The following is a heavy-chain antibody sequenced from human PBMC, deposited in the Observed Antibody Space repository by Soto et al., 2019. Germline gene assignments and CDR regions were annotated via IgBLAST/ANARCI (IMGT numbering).Heavy chain of an antibody. D-gene: IGHD2-2*01. V-gene: IGHV3-23*01. CDR3: AKEVDDCSSTSCYGMGYFDY. CDR2: ISGSVGST. CDR1: GFTFSSYA. Sequence: GGSLRLSCAASGFTFSSYAMSWVRQAPGKGLEWVSAISGSVGSTYYADSVKGRFTISRDNSKNTLYLQMNSLRAEDTAVYYCAKEVDDCSSTSCYGMGYFDYWGQGTLVTVSS. J-gene: IGHJ4*02.